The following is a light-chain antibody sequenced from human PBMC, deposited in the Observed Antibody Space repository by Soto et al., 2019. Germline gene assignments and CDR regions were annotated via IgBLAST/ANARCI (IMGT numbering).Light chain of an antibody. J-gene: IGKJ1*01. V-gene: IGKV1-39*01. Sequence: DIQMTQSPSSLSESVGDRVTITCRASQSISNYLNWYQQKPGKAPKVLIYDASSLQGGVPSRFSGSGFGTDFTLTISSLQPEDFATYYCQQSYTTPPWTFGQGTKVEIK. CDR3: QQSYTTPPWT. CDR2: DAS. CDR1: QSISNY.